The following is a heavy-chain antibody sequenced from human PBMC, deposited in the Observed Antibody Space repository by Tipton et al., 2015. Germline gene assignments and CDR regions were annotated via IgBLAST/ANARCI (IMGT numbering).Heavy chain of an antibody. CDR3: ARDDWGATRY. V-gene: IGHV4-59*01. CDR2: VYYNGFT. D-gene: IGHD3-9*01. Sequence: TLSLTCSVSGGSTRNYYWSWIRQPPGKGLEWMGYVYYNGFTKYNPSLKSRLTMSVDTSKNQFSLNLRSVTAADTAVYYCARDDWGATRYWGQGTLVTVSS. CDR1: GGSTRNYY. J-gene: IGHJ4*02.